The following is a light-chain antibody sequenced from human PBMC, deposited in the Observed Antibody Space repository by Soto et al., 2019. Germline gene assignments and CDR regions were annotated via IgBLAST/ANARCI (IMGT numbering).Light chain of an antibody. CDR3: CAYAGIRTHWV. V-gene: IGLV2-23*01. J-gene: IGLJ3*02. CDR1: SRDVGSYNV. CDR2: EGN. Sequence: QSALTQPASVSGSPGQSVTISCTVTSRDVGSYNVVSWYQHHSGKAPKLIIYEGNKRPSGVTNRFSGSRSGNTASLTISGLQAEDEADYYCCAYAGIRTHWVFGGGTKLTVL.